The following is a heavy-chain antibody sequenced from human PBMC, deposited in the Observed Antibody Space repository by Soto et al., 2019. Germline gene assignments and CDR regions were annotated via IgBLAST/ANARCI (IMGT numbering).Heavy chain of an antibody. CDR2: IIPIFGTA. V-gene: IGHV1-69*13. Sequence: SVKVSCKASGGTFSSYAISWVRQAPGQGLEWMGGIIPIFGTANYAQKFQGRVTITADESTSTAYMELSSLRSEDTAVYYCAREPFYGDYNFDYWGQGTLVTVSS. CDR1: GGTFSSYA. D-gene: IGHD4-17*01. J-gene: IGHJ4*02. CDR3: AREPFYGDYNFDY.